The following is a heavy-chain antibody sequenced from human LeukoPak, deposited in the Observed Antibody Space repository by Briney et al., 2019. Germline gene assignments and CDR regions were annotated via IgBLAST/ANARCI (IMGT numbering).Heavy chain of an antibody. CDR3: ARDRRHYYYYGMDV. CDR1: GFTFSSYS. J-gene: IGHJ6*02. Sequence: PGGSLRLSCAASGFTFSSYSMNWVRQAPGKGLEWVSSISSSSSYIYYADSVRGRFTISRDNAKNSLYLQMNSLRAEDTAVYYCARDRRHYYYYGMDVWGQGTTVTVSS. V-gene: IGHV3-21*01. CDR2: ISSSSSYI.